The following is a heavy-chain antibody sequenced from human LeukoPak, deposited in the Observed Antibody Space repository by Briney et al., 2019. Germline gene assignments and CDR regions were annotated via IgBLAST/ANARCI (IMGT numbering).Heavy chain of an antibody. Sequence: GGSLRLSCAASGFTFSSYAMSWVRQAPGKGLEWVSVIYSGGSTYYADSVKGRFTISRDNSKNTLYLQMNSLRAEDTAVYYCAGRGGSSSWYSYWGQGTLVTVSS. V-gene: IGHV3-53*01. CDR1: GFTFSSYA. D-gene: IGHD6-13*01. J-gene: IGHJ4*02. CDR3: AGRGGSSSWYSY. CDR2: IYSGGST.